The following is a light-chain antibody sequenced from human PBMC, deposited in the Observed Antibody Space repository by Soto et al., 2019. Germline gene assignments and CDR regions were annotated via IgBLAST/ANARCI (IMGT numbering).Light chain of an antibody. J-gene: IGKJ4*01. CDR2: LGS. CDR1: QSLLHSNRNNY. Sequence: DIVSSQPPLSLPAARGEAASISCRSGQSLLHSNRNNYLDWYQQKPGQSPQLPIYLGSNRASGLPDRFSGSGSGTDFTLKISRVEAEDVGVYYCMQALQTPLTFGGGTMGDIK. CDR3: MQALQTPLT. V-gene: IGKV2-28*01.